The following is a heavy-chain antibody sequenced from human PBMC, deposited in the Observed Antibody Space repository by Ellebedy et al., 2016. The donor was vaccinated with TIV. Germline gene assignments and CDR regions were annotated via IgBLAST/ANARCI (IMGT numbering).Heavy chain of an antibody. CDR3: AKARRGDYVIFGLDV. Sequence: GESLKISCVASGFTFSSYVMSWVRRAPGKGLEWVSAISASGHRTFYADSVKSRFTISRDNSKNTLLLQMYSLRVDDTAVYYCAKARRGDYVIFGLDVWGQGTTVPVSS. CDR2: ISASGHRT. CDR1: GFTFSSYV. J-gene: IGHJ6*02. V-gene: IGHV3-23*01. D-gene: IGHD4-17*01.